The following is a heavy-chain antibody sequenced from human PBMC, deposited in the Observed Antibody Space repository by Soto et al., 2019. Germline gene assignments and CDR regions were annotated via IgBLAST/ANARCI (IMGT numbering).Heavy chain of an antibody. D-gene: IGHD3-22*01. CDR1: GGSISSTNW. CDR2: VYHTGST. Sequence: SETLSHTCGVSGGSISSTNWCPWVRQTPGKGLEWIGEVYHTGSTKYNPSLKNRVTISLDKSNNQFSLNLKSVTAADTAVYYCARLVYDSSGYRPGWGQGTLVTVLL. J-gene: IGHJ4*02. V-gene: IGHV4-4*02. CDR3: ARLVYDSSGYRPG.